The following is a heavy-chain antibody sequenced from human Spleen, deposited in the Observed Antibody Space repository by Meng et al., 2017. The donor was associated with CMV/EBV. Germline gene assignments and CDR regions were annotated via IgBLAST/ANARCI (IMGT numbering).Heavy chain of an antibody. CDR3: AVPIAVAGTHDY. CDR2: ISGNDGTT. CDR1: GFSLSGYS. J-gene: IGHJ4*02. V-gene: IGHV3-23*01. D-gene: IGHD6-19*01. Sequence: GESLKISCEVSGFSLSGYSMNWVRQAPGKGLEWISTISGNDGTTDYADSVKGRFTISRDNSKNTLFLEMNSLRVEDTAVYYCAVPIAVAGTHDYWGQGALVTVSS.